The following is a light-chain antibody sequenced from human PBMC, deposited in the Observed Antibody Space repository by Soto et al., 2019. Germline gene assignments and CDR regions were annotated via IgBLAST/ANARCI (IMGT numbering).Light chain of an antibody. Sequence: EIVLTQSPGTLSLSPGEGATLSCRASQSVTGTNLAWYQQRPGQAPRLLIYDAVRRATGIPDRFSGSGSGTDFTLTISRLEPEDFAVYYCHQYGSSLGTFSQGTKVEI. J-gene: IGKJ2*01. CDR3: HQYGSSLGT. CDR1: QSVTGTN. V-gene: IGKV3-20*01. CDR2: DAV.